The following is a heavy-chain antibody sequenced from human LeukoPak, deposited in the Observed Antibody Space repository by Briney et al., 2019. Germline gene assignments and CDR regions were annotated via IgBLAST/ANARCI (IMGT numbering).Heavy chain of an antibody. CDR3: ARGRPFGGGFHLDY. J-gene: IGHJ4*02. CDR1: GGSISSSRYY. D-gene: IGHD1-26*01. CDR2: IYYSGST. Sequence: KPSETLSLTCTVSGGSISSSRYYWGWIRQPPGKGLEWIGNIYYSGSTYYDPSLKSRVTMSVDTSKNQFFLKLSSVTAADTAVYYCARGRPFGGGFHLDYWGQGTLVTVSA. V-gene: IGHV4-39*02.